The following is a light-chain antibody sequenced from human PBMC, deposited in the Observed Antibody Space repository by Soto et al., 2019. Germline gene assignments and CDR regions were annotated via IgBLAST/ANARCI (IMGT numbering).Light chain of an antibody. CDR3: QQLNSYPYT. J-gene: IGKJ2*01. CDR1: ETIKNY. Sequence: DIQMTQSPSSVSASVGDTVTITCRASETIKNYLSWYQQRPGEGPKLLIYAASTLQSGVPSRFSGSGSGTDFTLTISSLQPEDFATYYCQQLNSYPYTFGQGTKLEIK. V-gene: IGKV1-9*01. CDR2: AAS.